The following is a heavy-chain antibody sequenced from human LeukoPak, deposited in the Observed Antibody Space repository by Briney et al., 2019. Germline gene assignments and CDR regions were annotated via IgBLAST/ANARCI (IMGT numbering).Heavy chain of an antibody. J-gene: IGHJ4*02. D-gene: IGHD1/OR15-1a*01. CDR3: AKGNWDKLEVFDY. V-gene: IGHV3-23*01. Sequence: PGGSLRLSCAASGFTFSRFAMSWVRHGPGTGLEWVSVIRNSGDNTYYTDSVKGRFTISRDNSKNTLWLQMNSLRAEDTAVYYCAKGNWDKLEVFDYWGQGTLVTVSS. CDR1: GFTFSRFA. CDR2: IRNSGDNT.